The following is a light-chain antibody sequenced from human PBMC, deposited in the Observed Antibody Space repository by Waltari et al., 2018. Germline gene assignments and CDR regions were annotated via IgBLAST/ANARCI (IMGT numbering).Light chain of an antibody. Sequence: DVVMPQSPLSLPVSLGPQASLSCRSSPSVVHSDGNTYLNLFHQRTGQPPSHLIYKVANRDSGVPDRFSGSGSGTYVTLKISRVEADDVGVYYCIQATHWPALTFGGGTKVEIK. CDR3: IQATHWPALT. V-gene: IGKV2-30*02. CDR2: KVA. J-gene: IGKJ4*02. CDR1: PSVVHSDGNTY.